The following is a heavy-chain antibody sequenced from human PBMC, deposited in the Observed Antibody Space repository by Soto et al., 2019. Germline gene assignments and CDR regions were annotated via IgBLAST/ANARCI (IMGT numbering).Heavy chain of an antibody. V-gene: IGHV4-30-2*01. D-gene: IGHD6-13*01. Sequence: QLQLQESGSGLVKPSQTLSLTCAVSGGSISSGGYSWSWIRQPPGKGLEWIGYIYHSGSTYYNPSRKGRVTISVDRSKNQFALKLSSVAAAETAVYYCASGEQLVRNYWGQGTLVTVSS. CDR3: ASGEQLVRNY. J-gene: IGHJ4*02. CDR1: GGSISSGGYS. CDR2: IYHSGST.